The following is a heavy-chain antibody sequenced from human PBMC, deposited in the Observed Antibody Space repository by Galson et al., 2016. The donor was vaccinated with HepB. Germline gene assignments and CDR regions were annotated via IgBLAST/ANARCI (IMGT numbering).Heavy chain of an antibody. V-gene: IGHV3-48*04. D-gene: IGHD3-10*01. CDR1: GFTFSSYT. J-gene: IGHJ3*02. CDR3: ARPRDNYGHAIDI. Sequence: SLRLSCAASGFTFSSYTMSWVRQAPGKGLEWVSYISSNGATIYYADSVKGRFSIFRDNAKNSLYLQMNSLRVVDTAVYYCARPRDNYGHAIDIWGQGTMVTVSS. CDR2: ISSNGATI.